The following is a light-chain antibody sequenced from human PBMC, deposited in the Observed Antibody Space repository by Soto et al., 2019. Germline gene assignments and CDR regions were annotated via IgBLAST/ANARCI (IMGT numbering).Light chain of an antibody. CDR3: QHYNNWPFT. CDR1: QSISTY. V-gene: IGKV1-39*01. J-gene: IGKJ2*01. Sequence: DIQMTQSPSSLSASVGDRVTITCRTSQSISTYLNWYHQKPGRAPKLLIYAASSLQSGVPSRFSGSGSGTDFTLTITSLQPEDFAVYYCQHYNNWPFTFGQGTKLEIK. CDR2: AAS.